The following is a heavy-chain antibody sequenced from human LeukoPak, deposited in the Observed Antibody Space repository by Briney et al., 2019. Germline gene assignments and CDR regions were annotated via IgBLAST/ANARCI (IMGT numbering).Heavy chain of an antibody. CDR1: GFTVSSNY. D-gene: IGHD3-22*01. CDR3: AKDISRINVIVGAPGRGIDY. CDR2: ISGGGGSV. J-gene: IGHJ4*02. Sequence: GGSLRPSCTASGFTVSSNYMSWVRQAPGKGLEWVSGISGGGGSVYYADSVKGRFTISRDNSKSTLYLQMNSLRAENTAVYYCAKDISRINVIVGAPGRGIDYWGQGTLVTVSS. V-gene: IGHV3-23*01.